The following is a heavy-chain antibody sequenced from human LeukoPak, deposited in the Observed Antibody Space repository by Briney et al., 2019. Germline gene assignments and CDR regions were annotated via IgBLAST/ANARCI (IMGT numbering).Heavy chain of an antibody. D-gene: IGHD6-6*01. CDR3: ARATYSTSHFSYYFDY. CDR2: ISYDGANK. J-gene: IGHJ4*02. CDR1: GSTFSIYA. Sequence: QPGRSLRLSCAASGSTFSIYAMHSVRQAPGKGLKWVAVISYDGANKYYADSVRGRFTISRDNSKNTLYLQMNSLRVDDTAVYYCARATYSTSHFSYYFDYWGQGTLVTVSS. V-gene: IGHV3-30-3*01.